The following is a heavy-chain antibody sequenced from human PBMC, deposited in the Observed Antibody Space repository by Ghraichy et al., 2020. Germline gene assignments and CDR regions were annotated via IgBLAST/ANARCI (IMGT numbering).Heavy chain of an antibody. CDR3: ARLRVGSGSYYLDY. Sequence: GGSLRLSCAASGFTFSSYSMNWVRQAPGKGLEWVSSISSSSSYIYYADSVKGRFTISRDNAKNSLYLQMNSLRAEDTAVYYCARLRVGSGSYYLDYWGQGTLVTVSS. CDR2: ISSSSSYI. CDR1: GFTFSSYS. J-gene: IGHJ4*02. D-gene: IGHD3-10*01. V-gene: IGHV3-21*01.